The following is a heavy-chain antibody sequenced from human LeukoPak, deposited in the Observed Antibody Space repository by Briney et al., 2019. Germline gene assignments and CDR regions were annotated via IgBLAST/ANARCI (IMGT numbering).Heavy chain of an antibody. D-gene: IGHD3-3*01. CDR3: ARGKYDFWSGYSPFDY. V-gene: IGHV1-18*01. J-gene: IGHJ4*02. CDR2: ISAYNGNT. Sequence: GASVKVSCKASGYTFTSYGISWVRQAPGQGLEWMGWISAYNGNTNYAQKLQGRVTMTTDTSTSTAYMELRSLRSDDTAVYYCARGKYDFWSGYSPFDYWGQGTPVTVSS. CDR1: GYTFTSYG.